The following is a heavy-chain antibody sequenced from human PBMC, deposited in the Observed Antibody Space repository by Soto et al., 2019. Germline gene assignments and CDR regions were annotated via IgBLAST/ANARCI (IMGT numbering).Heavy chain of an antibody. Sequence: GESLKISCKGSGYSFTSYWIGWVRQMPGKGLEWMGIIYPGDSDTRYSPSFQGQVTISADKSISTAYLQWSSLKASDTAMYYCARTRPFDDILTGYPYYYGMDVWGQGTTVTVSS. CDR3: ARTRPFDDILTGYPYYYGMDV. CDR2: IYPGDSDT. V-gene: IGHV5-51*01. J-gene: IGHJ6*02. D-gene: IGHD3-9*01. CDR1: GYSFTSYW.